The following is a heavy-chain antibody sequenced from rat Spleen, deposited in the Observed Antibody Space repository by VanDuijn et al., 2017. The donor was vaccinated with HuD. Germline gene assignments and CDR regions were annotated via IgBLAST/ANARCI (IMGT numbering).Heavy chain of an antibody. CDR1: GFTFSNYY. CDR2: ISYEGSST. V-gene: IGHV5-22*01. J-gene: IGHJ2*01. CDR3: AKRSFGYDYGYYFDY. Sequence: EVQLVESGGGLVQPGRSMKLSCAASGFTFSNYYMAWVRQAPTMGLEWVASISYEGSSTYYGDSVKGRFTISRDNAKSTLYLQMNSLRSEDTATYYCAKRSFGYDYGYYFDYWGQGVMVTVSS. D-gene: IGHD1-7*01.